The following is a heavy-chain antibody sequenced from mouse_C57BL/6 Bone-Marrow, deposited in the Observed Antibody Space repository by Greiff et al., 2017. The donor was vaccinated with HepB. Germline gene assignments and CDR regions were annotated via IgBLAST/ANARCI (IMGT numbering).Heavy chain of an antibody. D-gene: IGHD1-1*01. V-gene: IGHV2-2*01. CDR3: ARTVVAKGY. Sequence: QVQLKESGPGLVQPSQSLSITCTVSGFSLTSYGVHWVRQSPGKGLEWLGVIWSGGSTDYNAAFISRLSISKDNSKSQVFFKMNSLQADYTAIYYCARTVVAKGYWGQGTTLTVSS. CDR1: GFSLTSYG. J-gene: IGHJ2*01. CDR2: IWSGGST.